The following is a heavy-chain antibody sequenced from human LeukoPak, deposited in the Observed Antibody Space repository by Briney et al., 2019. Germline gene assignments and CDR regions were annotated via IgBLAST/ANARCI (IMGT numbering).Heavy chain of an antibody. V-gene: IGHV5-51*01. CDR2: IYPGDSDT. CDR3: ARRQTPDYGDPWGAFDI. D-gene: IGHD4-17*01. Sequence: GESLKISCKGSGYSFTSYWIGWVCQMPGKGLEWMGIIYPGDSDTRYSPSFQGQVTISADKSISTAYLQWSSLKASDTAMYYCARRQTPDYGDPWGAFDIWGQGTMVTVSS. CDR1: GYSFTSYW. J-gene: IGHJ3*02.